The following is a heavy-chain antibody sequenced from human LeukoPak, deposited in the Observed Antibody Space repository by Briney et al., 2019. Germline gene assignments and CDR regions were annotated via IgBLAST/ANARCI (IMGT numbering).Heavy chain of an antibody. CDR3: ARDGKSGSADGFDI. CDR1: GFAFMGYT. D-gene: IGHD1-26*01. Sequence: GGSLRLSCAASGFAFMGYTMHWVRQAPGKGLEWVALIFYDGSNQYYADSVKGRFTISRDNSKDTLDLQMNSLRGDDTAVYYCARDGKSGSADGFDIWGQGTMVTVSS. J-gene: IGHJ3*02. CDR2: IFYDGSNQ. V-gene: IGHV3-30*04.